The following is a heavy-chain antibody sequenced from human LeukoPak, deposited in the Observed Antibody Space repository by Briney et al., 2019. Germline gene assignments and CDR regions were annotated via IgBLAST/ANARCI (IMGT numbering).Heavy chain of an antibody. Sequence: GGSLRLSCAASGFTFSSYAMHWVRQAPGKGLEWVAVISYDGSNKYYADSVKGRFTISRDNSKNTLYLQMNSLRAEDTAVYYCARDDGDILTGYYGIWGQGTMVTVSS. V-gene: IGHV3-30-3*01. CDR3: ARDDGDILTGYYGI. CDR1: GFTFSSYA. D-gene: IGHD3-9*01. CDR2: ISYDGSNK. J-gene: IGHJ3*02.